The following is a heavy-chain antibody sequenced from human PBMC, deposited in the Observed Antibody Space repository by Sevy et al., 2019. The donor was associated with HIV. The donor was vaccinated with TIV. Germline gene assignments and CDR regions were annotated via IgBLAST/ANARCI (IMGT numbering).Heavy chain of an antibody. J-gene: IGHJ4*02. D-gene: IGHD2-8*01. CDR1: GFTFSKYS. CDR3: AREGCTKPHDY. Sequence: GGSLRLSCAASGFTFSKYSMSWVRQPPGKGLEWVATLSFGCGEINYADSVKGRFTISRDNSKNSFYLQMNNLRAEDTAVYYCAREGCTKPHDYWVQGTLVTVSS. V-gene: IGHV3-23*01. CDR2: LSFGCGEI.